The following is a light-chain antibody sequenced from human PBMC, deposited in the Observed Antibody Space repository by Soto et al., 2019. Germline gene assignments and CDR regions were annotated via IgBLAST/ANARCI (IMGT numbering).Light chain of an antibody. J-gene: IGKJ3*01. CDR1: QRVSSN. CDR2: GAS. CDR3: QQYNNLPFP. Sequence: EIVMTQSPATLSVSPGERATLSCRASQRVSSNLAWYQQKPGQAPRLLIYGASTRATGIPARFSGSGSGTEFTLPISRLQSEDFAVYYLQQYNNLPFPFGPGTKVDIK. V-gene: IGKV3-15*01.